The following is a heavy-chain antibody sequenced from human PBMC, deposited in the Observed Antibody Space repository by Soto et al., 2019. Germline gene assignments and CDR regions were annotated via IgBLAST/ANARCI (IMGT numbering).Heavy chain of an antibody. J-gene: IGHJ4*02. D-gene: IGHD5-18*01. V-gene: IGHV4-59*08. CDR3: ARGPTAMVDY. CDR1: DGSISSYY. Sequence: PSETLSLTSTVLDGSISSYYWSWIRQPPGKGLEWIGYIYYSGSTNYNPSLKSRVTISVDTSKNQFSLKLSSVTAADTAVYYCARGPTAMVDYWGQGTLVTVS. CDR2: IYYSGST.